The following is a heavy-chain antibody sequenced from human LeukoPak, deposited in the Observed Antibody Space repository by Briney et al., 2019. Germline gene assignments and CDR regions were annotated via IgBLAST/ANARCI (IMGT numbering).Heavy chain of an antibody. Sequence: GASVKVSCKASRGTFSSYAISWVRQAPGQGLEWMGGIIPIFGTANYAQKFQGRVTITADESTSTAYMELSSLRSEDTAVYYCAVIVGATQTFDYWGQGTLVTVSS. D-gene: IGHD1-26*01. V-gene: IGHV1-69*13. CDR1: RGTFSSYA. CDR3: AVIVGATQTFDY. J-gene: IGHJ4*02. CDR2: IIPIFGTA.